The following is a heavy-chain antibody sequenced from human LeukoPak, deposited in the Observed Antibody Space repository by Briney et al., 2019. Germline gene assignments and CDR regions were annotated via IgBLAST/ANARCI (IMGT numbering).Heavy chain of an antibody. J-gene: IGHJ3*02. V-gene: IGHV4-39*07. D-gene: IGHD2-21*02. CDR1: GGSISSSSYY. Sequence: SETPSLTCTVSGGSISSSSYYWGWIRQPPGKGLEWIGSIYYSGSTYYNPSLKSRVTISVDTSKNQFSLKLSSVTAADTAVYYCARDTYCGGDCYSEDAFDIWGQGTMVTVSS. CDR2: IYYSGST. CDR3: ARDTYCGGDCYSEDAFDI.